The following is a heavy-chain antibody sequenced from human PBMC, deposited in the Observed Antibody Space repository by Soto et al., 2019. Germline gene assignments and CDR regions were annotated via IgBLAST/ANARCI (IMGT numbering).Heavy chain of an antibody. J-gene: IGHJ6*02. CDR3: ARVGGTYYYYYGMDV. V-gene: IGHV3-53*01. CDR2: IYSGGST. Sequence: GGSLRLSCAASGFTVSSNYMGWVRQAPGKGLEWVSVIYSGGSTYYADSVKGRFTISRDNSKNTLYLQMNSLRAEDTAVYYCARVGGTYYYYYGMDVWGQGTTVTVSS. D-gene: IGHD1-26*01. CDR1: GFTVSSNY.